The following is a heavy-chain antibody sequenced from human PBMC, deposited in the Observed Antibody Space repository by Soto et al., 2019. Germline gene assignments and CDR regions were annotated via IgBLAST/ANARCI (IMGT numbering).Heavy chain of an antibody. CDR2: ISAYNGNT. V-gene: IGHV1-18*04. CDR1: GYTFTSYG. D-gene: IGHD7-27*01. Sequence: ASVKVSCEASGYTFTSYGISWVRQAPGQGHEWMGWISAYNGNTNYAQKIQGRATMTTDTSTSTAYMELSSLRSDDTAVYYCARQNKDGDYYYFDYWGQGTLVTVSS. J-gene: IGHJ4*02. CDR3: ARQNKDGDYYYFDY.